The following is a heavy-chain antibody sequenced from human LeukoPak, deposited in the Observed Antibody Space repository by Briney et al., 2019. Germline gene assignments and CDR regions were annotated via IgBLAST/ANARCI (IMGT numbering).Heavy chain of an antibody. J-gene: IGHJ4*02. CDR3: ARDESREQLAYYFDS. Sequence: GGSLRLSCAASGFTFSWFGMHWIRQLPGKGLEWVAATSHTGHLKFYADSVRGRFTISRDNSNNTLYLQMNSLRPDDTALYYWARDESREQLAYYFDSWGQGTLVTVSS. D-gene: IGHD1-1*01. V-gene: IGHV3-30*06. CDR1: GFTFSWFG. CDR2: TSHTGHLK.